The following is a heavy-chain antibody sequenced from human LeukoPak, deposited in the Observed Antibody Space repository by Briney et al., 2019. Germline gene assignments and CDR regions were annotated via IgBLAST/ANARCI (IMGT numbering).Heavy chain of an antibody. Sequence: ASVKVSCKASGYTFTSYGISWVRQAPGQGLEWMGWISAYNGNTNYAQRLQGRVTMTTDTSTSTAYMELRSLRSDDTAVYYCARDRREYIAAAGPPDFDYWGQGTLVTVSS. D-gene: IGHD6-13*01. CDR1: GYTFTSYG. V-gene: IGHV1-18*01. CDR2: ISAYNGNT. J-gene: IGHJ4*02. CDR3: ARDRREYIAAAGPPDFDY.